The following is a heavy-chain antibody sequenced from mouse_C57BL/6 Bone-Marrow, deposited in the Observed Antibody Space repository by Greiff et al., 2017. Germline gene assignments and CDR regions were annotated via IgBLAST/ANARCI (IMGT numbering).Heavy chain of an antibody. CDR3: AREGYDGQRTVY. CDR1: GYTFTSYW. J-gene: IGHJ3*01. Sequence: QVQLQQPGAELVKPGASVKMSCKASGYTFTSYWITWVKQRPGQGLEWIGDIYPGSGSTNYNEKFKSKATLTVDTSSSTAYMQLSSLTSEDSAVYYGAREGYDGQRTVYWGQGTLVTVSA. D-gene: IGHD2-3*01. CDR2: IYPGSGST. V-gene: IGHV1-55*01.